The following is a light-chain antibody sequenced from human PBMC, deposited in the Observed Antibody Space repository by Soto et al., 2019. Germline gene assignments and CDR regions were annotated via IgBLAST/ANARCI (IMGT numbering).Light chain of an antibody. V-gene: IGLV2-11*01. CDR3: GSDVGSYSWV. Sequence: LSHPGSMGGSPGQSVTISCIGISSDVDGYNSVSWYQEHPGKAPKLMIYGVIKRPSGVPDRFSGSKPGNTASLPISGLLAEDEADYYCGSDVGSYSWVFGPETKVTLL. CDR1: SSDVDGYNS. CDR2: GVI. J-gene: IGLJ1*01.